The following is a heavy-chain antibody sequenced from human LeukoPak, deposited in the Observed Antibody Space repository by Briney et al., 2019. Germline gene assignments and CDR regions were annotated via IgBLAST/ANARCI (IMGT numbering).Heavy chain of an antibody. V-gene: IGHV4-34*01. Sequence: PSETLSLTCGVYGGSFSGYYWSWIRQPPGKGLEWIGEINHSGSTNYNPSLKSRVTTSVDTSKNQFSLKLSSVTAADTAVYYCARVWTDPSRYYDFWSGPRGYYFDYWGQGTQVTVSS. CDR3: ARVWTDPSRYYDFWSGPRGYYFDY. D-gene: IGHD3-3*01. CDR1: GGSFSGYY. CDR2: INHSGST. J-gene: IGHJ4*02.